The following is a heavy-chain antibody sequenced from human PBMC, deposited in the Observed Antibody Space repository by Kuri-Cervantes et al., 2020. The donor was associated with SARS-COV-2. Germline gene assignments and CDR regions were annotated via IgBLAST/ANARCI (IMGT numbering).Heavy chain of an antibody. CDR3: ARGVGAAVAGTLITIYYYYGMDV. CDR1: GFTFSSYW. V-gene: IGHV3-74*01. J-gene: IGHJ6*02. D-gene: IGHD6-19*01. Sequence: GGSLRLSCAASGFTFSSYWMHWVRQAPGKGLVWVSRINSDGSSTVYADSVKGRFTISRDNAKNTLYLQMNSLRAEDTAVYYCARGVGAAVAGTLITIYYYYGMDVWGQGTTVTVSS. CDR2: INSDGSST.